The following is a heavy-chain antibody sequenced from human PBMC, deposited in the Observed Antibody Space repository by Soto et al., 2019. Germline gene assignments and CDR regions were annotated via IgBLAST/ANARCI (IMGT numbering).Heavy chain of an antibody. D-gene: IGHD6-13*01. V-gene: IGHV2-5*02. CDR1: GFSLSTSGMG. CDR3: AHYSSTSSFDY. CDR2: IYWDDDK. Sequence: QITLKESGPPLVKPTQTLTLTCTFSGFSLSTSGMGVGWIRQPPGKALEWLALIYWDDDKRYSPSLKSRLTITKDTPKVQVVLTMPNMDPVDTATYYCAHYSSTSSFDYWGQGTLVTVSS. J-gene: IGHJ4*02.